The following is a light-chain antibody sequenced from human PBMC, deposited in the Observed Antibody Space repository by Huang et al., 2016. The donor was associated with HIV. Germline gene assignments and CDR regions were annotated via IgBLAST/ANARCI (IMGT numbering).Light chain of an antibody. J-gene: IGKJ1*01. CDR1: QGVTTY. CDR2: GTS. V-gene: IGKV1-39*01. CDR3: QQTYTDSWT. Sequence: DIEMTQSPSSLSASVGDRITITCRPSQGVTTYLNWYQQKPGKAPKLLISGTSNLQRGVPSRFSGGRSWQHFTLTITGLQPEDSGTYYCQQTYTDSWTFGPGTKVEIK.